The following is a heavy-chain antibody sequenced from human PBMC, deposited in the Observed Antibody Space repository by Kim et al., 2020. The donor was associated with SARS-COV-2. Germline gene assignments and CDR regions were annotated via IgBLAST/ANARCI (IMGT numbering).Heavy chain of an antibody. V-gene: IGHV4-59*13. Sequence: SETLSLTCTVSGGSISSYYWSWIRQPPGKGLEWIGYIYYSGRTNYNPSLKSRVTISVDTSKNQFSLKLSSVTAADTAAYYCAGDYGEYAFDIWGQGTMVTVSS. J-gene: IGHJ3*02. CDR2: IYYSGRT. CDR1: GGSISSYY. CDR3: AGDYGEYAFDI. D-gene: IGHD4-17*01.